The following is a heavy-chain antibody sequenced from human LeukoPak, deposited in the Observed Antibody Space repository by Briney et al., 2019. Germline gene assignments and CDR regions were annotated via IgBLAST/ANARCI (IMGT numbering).Heavy chain of an antibody. V-gene: IGHV5-51*01. Sequence: GESLKISCKGSGYSFNTNWIGWVRQMPGKGLEWMGIVYPRDSDTRYSPSFQGQVTISVDKSISTAYLQWSSLKASDTAMYYCARLPVYSSGWYYFDYWGQGTLVTVSS. CDR1: GYSFNTNW. CDR2: VYPRDSDT. J-gene: IGHJ4*02. D-gene: IGHD6-19*01. CDR3: ARLPVYSSGWYYFDY.